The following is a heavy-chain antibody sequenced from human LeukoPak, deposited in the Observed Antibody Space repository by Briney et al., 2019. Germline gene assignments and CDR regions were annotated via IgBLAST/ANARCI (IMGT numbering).Heavy chain of an antibody. J-gene: IGHJ4*02. D-gene: IGHD6-19*01. CDR3: ARMGIAVAGTSYYFDY. CDR1: GFTFSSCS. V-gene: IGHV3-48*02. CDR2: ISSSSSTI. Sequence: PGGSLRLSCAASGFTFSSCSMNWVRQAPGKGLEWVSYISSSSSTIYYADSVKGRFTISRDNAKNSLYLQMNSLRDEDTAVYYCARMGIAVAGTSYYFDYWGQGTLVTVSS.